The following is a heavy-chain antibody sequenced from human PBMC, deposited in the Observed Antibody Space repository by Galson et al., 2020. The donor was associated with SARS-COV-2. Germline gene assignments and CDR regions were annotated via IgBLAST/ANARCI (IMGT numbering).Heavy chain of an antibody. CDR1: GFSLSTSGVG. CDR3: AHRVVVVTGPGFDY. Sequence: SGPTLVKPTQTLTLTCTFSGFSLSTSGVGVGWIRQPPGKALEWLALIYWDDDKRYSPSLKSRLTITKDTSKNQVVLTMTNTDPVDTATYYCAHRVVVVTGPGFDYWGQGTLVTVSS. D-gene: IGHD2-21*02. CDR2: IYWDDDK. J-gene: IGHJ4*02. V-gene: IGHV2-5*02.